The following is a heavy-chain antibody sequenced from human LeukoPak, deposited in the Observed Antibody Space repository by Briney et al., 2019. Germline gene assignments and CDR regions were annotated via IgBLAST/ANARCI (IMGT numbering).Heavy chain of an antibody. CDR3: ARACGGDCCLNDY. D-gene: IGHD2-21*02. CDR1: GFTFNSYS. J-gene: IGHJ4*02. Sequence: GGSLRLSCAASGFTFNSYSMNWVRQAPGKGLEWVSSISSSSSHIYYADSVRGRFTISRDNAKNSLFLQMNSLRAEDTAVYYCARACGGDCCLNDYWGQGTLVTVSS. CDR2: ISSSSSHI. V-gene: IGHV3-21*01.